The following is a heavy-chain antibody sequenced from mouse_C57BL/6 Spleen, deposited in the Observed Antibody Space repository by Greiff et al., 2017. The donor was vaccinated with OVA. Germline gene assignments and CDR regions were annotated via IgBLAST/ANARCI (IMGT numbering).Heavy chain of an antibody. D-gene: IGHD2-3*01. CDR3: ARGRVYDGYYEGFAY. CDR1: GYTFTDYN. Sequence: VQLQQSGPELVKPGASVKMSCKASGYTFTDYNMHWVKQSHGKSLEWIGYINPNNGGTSYNQKFKGKATLTVNKSSSTAYMELRSLTSEDSAVYCCARGRVYDGYYEGFAYWGQGTLVTVSA. CDR2: INPNNGGT. V-gene: IGHV1-22*01. J-gene: IGHJ3*01.